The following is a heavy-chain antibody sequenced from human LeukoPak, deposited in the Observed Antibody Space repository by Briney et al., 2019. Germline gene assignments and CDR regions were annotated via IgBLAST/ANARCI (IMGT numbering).Heavy chain of an antibody. CDR1: GYTFTRYG. Sequence: ASVKVSCKASGYTFTRYGISWVRQAPGQGPEWMGWIRVDNGDTDNAQKFQGRVTITTDTSSTTIYMELRSLRSDDTAVYYCAGVNLYYNYMAVWGKGTTVTVSS. D-gene: IGHD1-14*01. CDR3: AGVNLYYNYMAV. V-gene: IGHV1-18*01. J-gene: IGHJ6*03. CDR2: IRVDNGDT.